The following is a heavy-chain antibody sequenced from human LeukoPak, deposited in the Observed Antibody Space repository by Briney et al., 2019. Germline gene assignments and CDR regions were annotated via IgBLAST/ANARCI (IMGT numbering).Heavy chain of an antibody. CDR1: GFTFDDYG. Sequence: PGGSLRLSCAASGFTFDDYGMSWVRQAPGKGLEWVSGINWNGGSTGYADSVKGRFTISRDNAKNSLYLQMNSLRAEDTALYYCARDRHYDSSGYPEYFQHWGQGTLVTVSS. V-gene: IGHV3-20*04. D-gene: IGHD3-22*01. CDR2: INWNGGST. CDR3: ARDRHYDSSGYPEYFQH. J-gene: IGHJ1*01.